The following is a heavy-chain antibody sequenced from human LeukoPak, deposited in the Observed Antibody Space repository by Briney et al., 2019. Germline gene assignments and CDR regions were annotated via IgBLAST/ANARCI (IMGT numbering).Heavy chain of an antibody. J-gene: IGHJ4*02. Sequence: PGGSLRLSCAASGFTFSSYWMSWDRQAPGKGLEWVANIKQDGSEKYYVDSVKGRFTISRDNAKNSLYLQMNSLRAEDTAVYYCARVLWFGELLPPLDYWGQGTLVTVSS. D-gene: IGHD3-10*01. CDR1: GFTFSSYW. V-gene: IGHV3-7*01. CDR3: ARVLWFGELLPPLDY. CDR2: IKQDGSEK.